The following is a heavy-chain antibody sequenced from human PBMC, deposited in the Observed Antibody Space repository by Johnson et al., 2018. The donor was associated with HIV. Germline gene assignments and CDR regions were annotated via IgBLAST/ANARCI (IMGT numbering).Heavy chain of an antibody. D-gene: IGHD5-18*01. CDR1: GFTVSSNY. J-gene: IGHJ3*02. V-gene: IGHV3-7*01. Sequence: MLLVESGGGVVQPGGSLRLSCAASGFTVSSNYMSWVRQAPGKGLEWVANRKQDGSEKYYADSVKGRFTISSDNSKKTLYLQMNSLRAEDTALYYCLFGGYSYGLAFDIWGQGTMVTVSS. CDR2: RKQDGSEK. CDR3: LFGGYSYGLAFDI.